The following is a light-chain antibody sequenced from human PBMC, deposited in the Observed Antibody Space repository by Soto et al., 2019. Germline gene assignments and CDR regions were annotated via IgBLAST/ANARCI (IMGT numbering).Light chain of an antibody. CDR3: QSYDSSIYV. Sequence: VLTQPPPVSWGPRARGPNPLPWGSPNIGAGYDVHWYQQLPGTAPKLLIYGNSNRPSGVPDRFSGSKSGTSASLAITGLQAEDEADYYCQSYDSSIYVFGTGTKVTVL. J-gene: IGLJ1*01. V-gene: IGLV1-40*01. CDR2: GNS. CDR1: SPNIGAGYD.